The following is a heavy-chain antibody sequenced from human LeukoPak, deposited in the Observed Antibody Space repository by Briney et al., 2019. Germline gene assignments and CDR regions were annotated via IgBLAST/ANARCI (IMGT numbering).Heavy chain of an antibody. CDR3: AKDGPGIAVFGYFDY. CDR2: ISYDGGNK. D-gene: IGHD6-19*01. CDR1: GFTFSSYG. V-gene: IGHV3-30*18. J-gene: IGHJ4*02. Sequence: GGSLRLSCAASGFTFSSYGMHWVRQAPGKGLEWVAVISYDGGNKYYADSVKGRFTISRDNSKNTLYLQMNSLRAEDTAVYYCAKDGPGIAVFGYFDYWGQGTLVTVSS.